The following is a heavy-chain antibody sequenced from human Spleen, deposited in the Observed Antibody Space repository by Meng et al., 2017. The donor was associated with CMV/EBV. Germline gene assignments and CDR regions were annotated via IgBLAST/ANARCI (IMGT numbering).Heavy chain of an antibody. Sequence: QVNLQQWGAGLLQPSETLSLTCAVYGGSFSSYYWSWIRQPPGKGLEWIGRIYTSGSTNYNPSLKSRVTISVDTSKNQFALKLSSVTAADTAVYYCARALAGVDYWGQGTLVTVSS. CDR3: ARALAGVDY. D-gene: IGHD6-13*01. CDR2: IYTSGST. J-gene: IGHJ4*02. CDR1: GGSFSSYY. V-gene: IGHV4-59*10.